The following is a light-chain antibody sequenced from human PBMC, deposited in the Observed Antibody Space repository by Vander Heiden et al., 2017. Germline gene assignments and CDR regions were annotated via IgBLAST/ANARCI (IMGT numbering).Light chain of an antibody. CDR2: KAS. V-gene: IGKV1-5*03. J-gene: IGKJ1*01. CDR3: QQYNSYSRT. Sequence: DIHVTPSPSTLSASVRGRVTITCRASQSISSWLAWYQQKPGKAPKLLIYKASSLESGVPSRFSGSGSGTEFTLTISSLQPDDFATYYCQQYNSYSRTFGQGTKVEIK. CDR1: QSISSW.